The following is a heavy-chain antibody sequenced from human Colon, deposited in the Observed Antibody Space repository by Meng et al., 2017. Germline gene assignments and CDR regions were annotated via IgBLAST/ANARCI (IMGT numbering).Heavy chain of an antibody. V-gene: IGHV7-4-1*02. CDR2: INTYTGNP. J-gene: IGHJ4*02. Sequence: QGQLVQSWSELKKPGASVKVSCKASGSTFTSYAMNWVRQAPGQGLEWMGWINTYTGNPTYAQGFTGRFVFSLDTSVSAAYLQISSLKAEDTAVYYCATIAAAGIAYWGQGTLVTVSS. CDR1: GSTFTSYA. D-gene: IGHD6-13*01. CDR3: ATIAAAGIAY.